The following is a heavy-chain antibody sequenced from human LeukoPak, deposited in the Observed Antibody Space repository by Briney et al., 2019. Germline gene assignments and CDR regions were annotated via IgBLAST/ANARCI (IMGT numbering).Heavy chain of an antibody. CDR2: IYYTGST. V-gene: IGHV4-39*01. CDR3: ARIQYSSSPVDY. Sequence: SETLSLTCTVSGGSISSSSYYWGWIRQPPGKGLEWIGSIYYTGSTYYNPSLKSRVTISVDTSKNQFSLKLSSVTAADSAVYYCARIQYSSSPVDYWGQGTLVTVSS. J-gene: IGHJ4*02. D-gene: IGHD6-6*01. CDR1: GGSISSSSYY.